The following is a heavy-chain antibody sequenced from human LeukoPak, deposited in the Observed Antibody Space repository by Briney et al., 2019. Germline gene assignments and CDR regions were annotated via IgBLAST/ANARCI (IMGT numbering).Heavy chain of an antibody. J-gene: IGHJ6*02. D-gene: IGHD4/OR15-4a*01. CDR1: GGSISSYY. Sequence: PSETLSLTCTVSGGSISSYYWSWIRQPPGKGLEWIGYIYYSGSTDYNPSLKSRVTISVDTSKNQFSLKLSSVTAADTVVYYCARLHVEYGYYYGMDVWGQGTTVTVSS. CDR3: ARLHVEYGYYYGMDV. CDR2: IYYSGST. V-gene: IGHV4-59*08.